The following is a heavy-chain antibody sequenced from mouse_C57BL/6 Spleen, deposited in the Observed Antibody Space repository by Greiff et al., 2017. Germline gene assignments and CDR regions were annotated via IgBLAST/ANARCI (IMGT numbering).Heavy chain of an antibody. D-gene: IGHD1-1*01. CDR3: ARNYYGTLGAY. CDR1: GFSLTSYG. CDR2: IWSGGST. V-gene: IGHV2-2*01. J-gene: IGHJ3*01. Sequence: VQRVESGPGLVQPSQSLSITCTVSGFSLTSYGVHWVRQSPGKGLEWLGVIWSGGSTDYNAAFISRLSISKDNSKSQVFFKMNSLQADDTAIYYCARNYYGTLGAYWGQGTLVTVSA.